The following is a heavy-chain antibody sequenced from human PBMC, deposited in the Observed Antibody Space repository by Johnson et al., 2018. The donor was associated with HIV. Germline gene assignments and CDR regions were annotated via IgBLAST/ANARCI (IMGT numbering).Heavy chain of an antibody. CDR2: IHYDGSNK. CDR3: AKGGGYGEDDAFDI. V-gene: IGHV3-30*02. J-gene: IGHJ3*02. Sequence: QMLLVESGGGVVQPGGSLRLSCAASGFTFSSYGMHWVRQAPGKGLEWVAFIHYDGSNKYYADSVKGRFTISRDNAKNSLYLQMNSLRGEDTALYCCAKGGGYGEDDAFDIWGQGTMVTVSS. CDR1: GFTFSSYG. D-gene: IGHD3-22*01.